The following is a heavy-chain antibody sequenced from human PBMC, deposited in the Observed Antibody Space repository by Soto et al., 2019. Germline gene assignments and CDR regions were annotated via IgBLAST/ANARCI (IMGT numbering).Heavy chain of an antibody. Sequence: SSETLSLTCTVSGGSISSSSYYWGWIRQPPGKGLEWIGSIYYSGSTYYNPSLKSRVTISVDTSKNQFSLKLSSVTAADTAVYYCARSAYGDHSSLFDYWGQGTLVTVSS. CDR3: ARSAYGDHSSLFDY. CDR1: GGSISSSSYY. D-gene: IGHD4-17*01. J-gene: IGHJ4*02. V-gene: IGHV4-39*01. CDR2: IYYSGST.